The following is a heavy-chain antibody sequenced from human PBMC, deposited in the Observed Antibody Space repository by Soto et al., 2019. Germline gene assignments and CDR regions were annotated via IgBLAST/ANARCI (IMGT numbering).Heavy chain of an antibody. J-gene: IGHJ5*02. D-gene: IGHD3-22*01. CDR3: ARGCNYYDSSGYDYWFDP. Sequence: QVQLVQSGAEVKKPGASVKVSCKASGYTFTSYGISWVRQAPGQGLEWMGWISAYNGNTNYAQKLQGRVTMTTDISTSTAYMELRSLRSDDTAVYYCARGCNYYDSSGYDYWFDPWGQGTLVTVSS. V-gene: IGHV1-18*01. CDR1: GYTFTSYG. CDR2: ISAYNGNT.